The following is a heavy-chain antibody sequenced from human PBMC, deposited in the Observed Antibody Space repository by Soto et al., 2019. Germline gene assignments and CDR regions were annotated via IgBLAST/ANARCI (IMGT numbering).Heavy chain of an antibody. J-gene: IGHJ6*02. CDR3: ARDRGRVTMIGDRYYYGMDV. V-gene: IGHV1-69*13. D-gene: IGHD3-22*01. CDR2: IIPIFGTA. Sequence: ASVKVSCKASGGTFSSYAISWVRQAPGQGLERMGGIIPIFGTANYAQKFQGRVTITADESTSTAYMELSSLRSEDTAVYYCARDRGRVTMIGDRYYYGMDVWGQGTTVTVSS. CDR1: GGTFSSYA.